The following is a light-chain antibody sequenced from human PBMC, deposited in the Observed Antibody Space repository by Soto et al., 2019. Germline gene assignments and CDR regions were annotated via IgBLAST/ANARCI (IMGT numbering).Light chain of an antibody. CDR3: QQRDSWPLT. CDR2: DVS. V-gene: IGKV3-11*01. J-gene: IGKJ4*01. Sequence: ENVLTQSPATLSLSPGEGATLSCRASESVGSDLAWYQQKPGQPPRLLIYDVSGRATGVPARFSGSRSGTDFTLTISSLEPEDFAVYYCQQRDSWPLTFGGGTKVEIK. CDR1: ESVGSD.